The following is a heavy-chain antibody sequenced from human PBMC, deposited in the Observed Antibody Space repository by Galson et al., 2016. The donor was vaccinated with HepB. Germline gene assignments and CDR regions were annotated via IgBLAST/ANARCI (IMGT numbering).Heavy chain of an antibody. J-gene: IGHJ4*02. CDR2: VYWDDDK. V-gene: IGHV2-5*02. Sequence: ALVKPTQTLTLTCTFSGFSLSTSGVAVGWIRQPPGKALEWLAVVYWDDDKRYSPSLKSSLTITKDTSKNQVVLTVTNMDPVDTATYYCARYYSSSRAFDYWGQGALVTVSS. CDR1: GFSLSTSGVA. CDR3: ARYYSSSRAFDY. D-gene: IGHD6-6*01.